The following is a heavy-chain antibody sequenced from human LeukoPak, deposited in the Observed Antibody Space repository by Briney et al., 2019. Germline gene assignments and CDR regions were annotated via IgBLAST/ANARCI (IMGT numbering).Heavy chain of an antibody. CDR1: GFTFSSYA. Sequence: GGSLRLSCAASGFTFSSYAMSWVRQAPGKGLEWVSAISGSGGSTYYAVSVTGRFTISRDNPNNTPYLQMNSRRAEDTAVYYCAKCLYYYDSSGPDYWGQGTLVTVSS. CDR2: ISGSGGST. V-gene: IGHV3-23*01. J-gene: IGHJ4*02. D-gene: IGHD3-22*01. CDR3: AKCLYYYDSSGPDY.